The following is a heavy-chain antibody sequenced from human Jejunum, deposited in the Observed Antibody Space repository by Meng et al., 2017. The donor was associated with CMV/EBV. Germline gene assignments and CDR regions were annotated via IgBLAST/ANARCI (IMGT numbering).Heavy chain of an antibody. CDR1: GFTYSNFW. CDR3: VREDIVVFDY. V-gene: IGHV3-7*01. J-gene: IGHJ4*02. CDR2: IKQDGSAT. D-gene: IGHD2-15*01. Sequence: SCAVSGFTYSNFWMSWVRQSPGMGLEWVANIKQDGSATYYAGSVKGRFTISRDNAKNSLYLQMDNLRADDTAVYYCVREDIVVFDYWGQGTLVTVSS.